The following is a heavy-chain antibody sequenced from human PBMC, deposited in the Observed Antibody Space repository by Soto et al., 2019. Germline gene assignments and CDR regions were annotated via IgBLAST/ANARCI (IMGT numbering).Heavy chain of an antibody. CDR2: ISFDGNNK. CDR3: ARDHWDCSGGGCNPHQLNFFAMDV. D-gene: IGHD2-15*01. J-gene: IGHJ6*02. Sequence: QVHLVESGGGGVQPGRSKRLSCVVSGFTFNDYAIHWVRQAPGKGLEWVAVISFDGNNKVYADSVKGRFTISRDRSKTTAYLQMNNLRAEDTAVYYCARDHWDCSGGGCNPHQLNFFAMDVWGQGTTVTVSS. CDR1: GFTFNDYA. V-gene: IGHV3-30*03.